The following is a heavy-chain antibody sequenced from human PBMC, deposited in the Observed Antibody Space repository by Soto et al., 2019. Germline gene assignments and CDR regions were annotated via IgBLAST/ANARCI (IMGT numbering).Heavy chain of an antibody. D-gene: IGHD2-21*01. V-gene: IGHV4-31*03. J-gene: IGHJ5*02. Sequence: SETHSLTCTVSGGSISSGGYYWSRIRQHPGKGLEWIGYIYYSGSTYYNPSLKSRVTISVDTSKNQFSLKLSSVTAADTAVYYCARFTSAGPAPIPPNWFDPWGQGTLVTVSS. CDR2: IYYSGST. CDR3: ARFTSAGPAPIPPNWFDP. CDR1: GGSISSGGYY.